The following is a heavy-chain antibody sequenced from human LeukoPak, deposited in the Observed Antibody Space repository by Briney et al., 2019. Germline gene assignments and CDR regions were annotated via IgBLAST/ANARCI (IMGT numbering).Heavy chain of an antibody. J-gene: IGHJ5*02. Sequence: ASVKVSCKASGGTFTSYAMHWVRQAPGQRLEWMGWINAGNGNTKYSQKFQGRVTITRDTSASTAYMELSSLRSEDTAVYYCAREPPLYCSGGSCHYEGWFDPWGQGTLVTVSS. CDR3: AREPPLYCSGGSCHYEGWFDP. D-gene: IGHD2-15*01. CDR1: GGTFTSYA. V-gene: IGHV1-3*01. CDR2: INAGNGNT.